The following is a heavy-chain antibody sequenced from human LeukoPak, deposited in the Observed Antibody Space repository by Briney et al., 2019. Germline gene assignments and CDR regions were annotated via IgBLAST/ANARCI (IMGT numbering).Heavy chain of an antibody. Sequence: SETLSLTCTVSGGSISSYYWSRIRQPAGKGLEWIGRIYTSGSTNYNPSLKSRVTMSVDTSKNQFSLKLSSVTAADTAVYYCARSMITFGGVIVPFDYWGQGTLVTVSS. CDR1: GGSISSYY. CDR3: ARSMITFGGVIVPFDY. D-gene: IGHD3-16*02. V-gene: IGHV4-4*07. CDR2: IYTSGST. J-gene: IGHJ4*02.